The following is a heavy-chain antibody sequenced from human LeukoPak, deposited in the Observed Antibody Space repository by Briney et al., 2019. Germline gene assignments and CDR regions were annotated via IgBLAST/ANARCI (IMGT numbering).Heavy chain of an antibody. V-gene: IGHV4-59*01. Sequence: SETLSLTCTVSGGSISSYYWSWIRQPPGKGLEWIGYIYYSGSTNYNPSLKSRVTISVDTSKNQFSLKLSSVTAADTAVYYCAREVIRDAFDIWGQGTMVTVSS. CDR3: AREVIRDAFDI. CDR1: GGSISSYY. CDR2: IYYSGST. J-gene: IGHJ3*02. D-gene: IGHD2/OR15-2a*01.